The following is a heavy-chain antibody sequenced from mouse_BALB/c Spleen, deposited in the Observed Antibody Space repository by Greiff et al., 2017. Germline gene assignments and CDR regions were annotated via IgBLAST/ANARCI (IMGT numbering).Heavy chain of an antibody. D-gene: IGHD2-12*01. CDR3: AREAGRRFDY. J-gene: IGHJ2*01. Sequence: EVKLMVSGGGLVQPGGSRKLSCAASGFTFSSFGMHWVRQAPAKGLEWVAYISSGSSTIYYADTVKGRFTISRDNPKNTLFLQMTSLRSEDTAMYYCAREAGRRFDYWGQGTTLTVSS. V-gene: IGHV5-17*02. CDR2: ISSGSSTI. CDR1: GFTFSSFG.